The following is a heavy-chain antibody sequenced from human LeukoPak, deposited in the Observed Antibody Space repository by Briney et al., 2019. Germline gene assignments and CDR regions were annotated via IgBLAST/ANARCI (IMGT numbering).Heavy chain of an antibody. CDR2: ISRSGDST. D-gene: IGHD4-23*01. Sequence: GGSLRLSCAASGFTFSNADMSWVRQAPGRGLEWVSYISRSGDSTYYADSVKGRFTVSRDNAENSLYLQMNSLRAEDTAIYPCARVENDHGGQRFDPWGQGTLVTVSS. J-gene: IGHJ5*02. CDR3: ARVENDHGGQRFDP. V-gene: IGHV3-48*03. CDR1: GFTFSNAD.